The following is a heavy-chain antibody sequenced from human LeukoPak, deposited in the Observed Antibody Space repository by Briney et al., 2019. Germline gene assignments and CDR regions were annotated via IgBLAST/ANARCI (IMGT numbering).Heavy chain of an antibody. D-gene: IGHD2-2*01. CDR1: GYTFTSYG. J-gene: IGHJ4*02. CDR3: ARVVVPAAMPDYFDY. CDR2: ISAYNGNT. V-gene: IGHV1-18*01. Sequence: ASVKVSCKASGYTFTSYGISWVRQAPGQGLEWMGWISAYNGNTNYAQKLQGRVTMTTDTSTSTAYMELRSPRSDDTAVYYCARVVVPAAMPDYFDYWGQGTLVTVSS.